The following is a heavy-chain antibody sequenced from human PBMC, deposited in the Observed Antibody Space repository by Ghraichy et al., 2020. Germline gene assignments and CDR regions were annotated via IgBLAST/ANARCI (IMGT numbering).Heavy chain of an antibody. CDR3: ARIANWFDP. V-gene: IGHV4-30-2*01. J-gene: IGHJ5*02. CDR2: IHQSGST. CDR1: GGSISSGDYS. Sequence: SETLSLTCAVSGGSISSGDYSWSWIRHPPGKGLEWIGSIHQSGSTYFNPSLESRVTISIDKPKNQLSLKLSSVTAADTAVYYCARIANWFDPWGQGTLVTVSS.